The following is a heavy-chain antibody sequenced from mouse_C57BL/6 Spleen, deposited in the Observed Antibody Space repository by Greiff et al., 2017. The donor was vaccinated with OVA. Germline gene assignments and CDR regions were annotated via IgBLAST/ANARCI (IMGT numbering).Heavy chain of an antibody. CDR1: GYTFTSYW. J-gene: IGHJ4*01. CDR2: IDPSDSYT. V-gene: IGHV1-50*01. D-gene: IGHD1-1*01. Sequence: QVQLQQPGAELVKPGASVKLSSKASGYTFTSYWMQWVKQRPGQGLEWIGEIDPSDSYTNYNQKFKGKATLTVDTSSSTAYMQLSSLTSEDSAVYYCARGYGPYAMDYWGQGTSVTVSS. CDR3: ARGYGPYAMDY.